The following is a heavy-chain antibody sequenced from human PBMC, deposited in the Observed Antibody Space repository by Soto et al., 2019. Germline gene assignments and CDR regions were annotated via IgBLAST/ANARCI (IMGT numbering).Heavy chain of an antibody. CDR1: GGSISSYY. J-gene: IGHJ6*02. CDR2: IYNSGST. V-gene: IGHV4-59*01. D-gene: IGHD3-10*01. Sequence: SETLSLTCTVSGGSISSYYWSWIRRPPGKGLEWIGYIYNSGSTHSNPSLQSRVTISVDTSKNQFSLRLSSVTAADTGIYYCARARITMVREVIKYNMDVWGQGTTVTVSS. CDR3: ARARITMVREVIKYNMDV.